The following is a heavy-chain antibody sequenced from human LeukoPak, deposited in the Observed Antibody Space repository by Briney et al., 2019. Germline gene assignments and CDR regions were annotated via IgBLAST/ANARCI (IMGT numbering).Heavy chain of an antibody. J-gene: IGHJ4*02. CDR1: GFTFSIYG. Sequence: GGSLRLSCAASGFTFSIYGMHWVRQAPGKGLEWVAFIRYDGSNEFYADSVKGRFTISRDNSKNTLYLQMNSLRAEDTAVDYCAKDLYGSGSYQIRLFDYWGQGTLVTVSS. D-gene: IGHD3-10*01. V-gene: IGHV3-30*02. CDR3: AKDLYGSGSYQIRLFDY. CDR2: IRYDGSNE.